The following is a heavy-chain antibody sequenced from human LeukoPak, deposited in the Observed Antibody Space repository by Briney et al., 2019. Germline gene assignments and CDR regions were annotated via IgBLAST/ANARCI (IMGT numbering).Heavy chain of an antibody. Sequence: ASVKVSCKASGYAFNTFALHWVRQAPGRGLEWMGWINTKTGNPYYARGFTGRFVVSLDTSITTTYLQINSLKPEDTGFYFCARGADYGDYTQFYWGQGSLVSVSS. J-gene: IGHJ4*02. CDR3: ARGADYGDYTQFY. CDR1: GYAFNTFA. CDR2: INTKTGNP. D-gene: IGHD4-17*01. V-gene: IGHV7-4-1*02.